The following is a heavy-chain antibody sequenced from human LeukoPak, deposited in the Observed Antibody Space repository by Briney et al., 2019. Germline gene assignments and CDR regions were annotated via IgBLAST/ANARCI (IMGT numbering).Heavy chain of an antibody. V-gene: IGHV3-48*01. Sequence: GGSLRLSCAASGFTFSSYSMNWVRQAPGKGLGLISYISSSSDTKYYADSVKGRFTISRDNAEKSLYLQMNSLRAEDTAVYYCARDPIVTTIQRFDFWGQGTLVTVSS. CDR1: GFTFSSYS. CDR3: ARDPIVTTIQRFDF. D-gene: IGHD5-12*01. J-gene: IGHJ4*02. CDR2: ISSSSDTK.